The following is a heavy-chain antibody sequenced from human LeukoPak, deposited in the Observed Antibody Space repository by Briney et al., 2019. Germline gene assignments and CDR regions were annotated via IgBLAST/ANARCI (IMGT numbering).Heavy chain of an antibody. CDR3: ARSLVGPNYDILTGYTYYFDY. J-gene: IGHJ4*02. Sequence: GGSLRLSCAASGFTFSSYSMNWVRQAPGKGLEWVSYISSSSSTIYYADSVKGRFTISRDNAKNSLYLQMNSLRAEDTAVYYCARSLVGPNYDILTGYTYYFDYWGQGTLVTVSS. CDR2: ISSSSSTI. D-gene: IGHD3-9*01. CDR1: GFTFSSYS. V-gene: IGHV3-48*04.